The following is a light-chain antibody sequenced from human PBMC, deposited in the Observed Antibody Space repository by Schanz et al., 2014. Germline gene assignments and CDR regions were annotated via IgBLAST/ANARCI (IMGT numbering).Light chain of an antibody. CDR3: AACADSLSGSWV. CDR2: RNN. J-gene: IGLJ3*02. Sequence: QSVLTQPPSASGTPGQRVTISCSGSSSNIGSNYVYWYQQLPGTAPKLLIYRNNQRPSGVSDRFSGSKSGTSASLTISGLRSEDEADYYCAACADSLSGSWVFGGGTKLTVL. CDR1: SSNIGSNY. V-gene: IGLV1-47*01.